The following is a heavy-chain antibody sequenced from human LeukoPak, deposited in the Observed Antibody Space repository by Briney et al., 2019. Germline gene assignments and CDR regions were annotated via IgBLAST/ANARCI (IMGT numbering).Heavy chain of an antibody. D-gene: IGHD6-13*01. CDR3: ARGGYSSSWYLIDY. CDR2: IYYSGST. CDR1: GGSISIYY. V-gene: IGHV4-59*01. J-gene: IGHJ4*02. Sequence: SETLSLTCTVSGGSISIYYWSWIRQPPGKGLEWIGYIYYSGSTNYNPSLKSRVTISVDTSKNQFSLKLSSVTAADTAVYYCARGGYSSSWYLIDYWGQGTLVTVSS.